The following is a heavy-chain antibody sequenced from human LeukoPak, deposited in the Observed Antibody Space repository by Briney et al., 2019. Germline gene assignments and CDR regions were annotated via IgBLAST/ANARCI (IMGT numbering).Heavy chain of an antibody. D-gene: IGHD6-13*01. Sequence: GGSLRLSCAASGFTFDDYAMHWVRQAPGKGLEWVSGISWNSGSIGYADSVKGRFTISGDNAKNSLYLQMNSLRAEDTALYYCAKGLSSSSWYFDYWGQGTLVTVSS. CDR2: ISWNSGSI. V-gene: IGHV3-9*01. J-gene: IGHJ4*02. CDR1: GFTFDDYA. CDR3: AKGLSSSSWYFDY.